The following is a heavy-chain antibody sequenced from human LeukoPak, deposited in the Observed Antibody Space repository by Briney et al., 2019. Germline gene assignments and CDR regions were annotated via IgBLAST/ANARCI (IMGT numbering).Heavy chain of an antibody. Sequence: PSETLSLTCTVSGGSISSYYWSWIRQPPGKGLEWIGYIYYSGSTNYNPSLKSRVTISVDTSKNQFSLKLSSVTAADTAVYYCARRGAPWWFDPWGQGTLVTVSS. J-gene: IGHJ5*02. V-gene: IGHV4-59*08. CDR1: GGSISSYY. D-gene: IGHD4/OR15-4a*01. CDR2: IYYSGST. CDR3: ARRGAPWWFDP.